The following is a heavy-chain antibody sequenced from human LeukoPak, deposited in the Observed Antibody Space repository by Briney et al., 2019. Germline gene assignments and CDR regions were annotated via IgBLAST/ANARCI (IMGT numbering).Heavy chain of an antibody. CDR3: ANFEPGYTSSWYAEF. CDR1: GFTFSSSR. J-gene: IGHJ4*02. CDR2: ISSRGTNK. V-gene: IGHV3-48*01. D-gene: IGHD6-13*01. Sequence: PGESLRLSCEVSGFTFSSSRMNWVRQAPGEGLEWVSYISSRGTNKHYADSVKGRFTISRDNAKNALYLQMNSLRVEDTAVYYCANFEPGYTSSWYAEFWGQGTLVTVSS.